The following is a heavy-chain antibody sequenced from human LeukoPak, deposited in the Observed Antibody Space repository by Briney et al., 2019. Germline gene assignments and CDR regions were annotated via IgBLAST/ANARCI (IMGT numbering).Heavy chain of an antibody. CDR1: GGSISSGGYY. D-gene: IGHD2-2*02. Sequence: PSETQSLTCTVSGGSISSGGYYWSWIRQHPGTGLEWIGYIYYSGSTYYNPSLKSRVSISVDTSKNQFSLRLSSVTAADTAVYYCAISDGYCTTTTCYNPFDYWGQGTLVTVSS. J-gene: IGHJ4*02. CDR2: IYYSGST. CDR3: AISDGYCTTTTCYNPFDY. V-gene: IGHV4-31*03.